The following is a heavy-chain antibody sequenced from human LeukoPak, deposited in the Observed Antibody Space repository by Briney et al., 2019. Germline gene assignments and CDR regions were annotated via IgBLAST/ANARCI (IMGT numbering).Heavy chain of an antibody. CDR2: MNPNSGNT. CDR3: ARRIRGAPTDY. Sequence: ASVKVSCKASGYTFTTYDLNWVRQATGQGLEWMGWMNPNSGNTGYAQKFQGRVTMTRKISITTAYMELSNLTSEDTAVYYCARRIRGAPTDYWGQGTLVTVSS. CDR1: GYTFTTYD. D-gene: IGHD3-10*01. V-gene: IGHV1-8*01. J-gene: IGHJ4*02.